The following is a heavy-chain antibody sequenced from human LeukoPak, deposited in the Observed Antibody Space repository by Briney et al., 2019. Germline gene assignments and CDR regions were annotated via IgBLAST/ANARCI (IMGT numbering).Heavy chain of an antibody. Sequence: PSETLSLTCAVYGGSLSGYFWTWIRQSPGQGLEWIGEINYSASTNYNPSLKSRVTISLDTSQKQFSLKLTSVTAADTAVYYCARSPRVLWASRYDHWGRGTLVTVSS. CDR2: INYSAST. CDR3: ARSPRVLWASRYDH. V-gene: IGHV4-34*01. CDR1: GGSLSGYF. J-gene: IGHJ4*02. D-gene: IGHD2/OR15-2a*01.